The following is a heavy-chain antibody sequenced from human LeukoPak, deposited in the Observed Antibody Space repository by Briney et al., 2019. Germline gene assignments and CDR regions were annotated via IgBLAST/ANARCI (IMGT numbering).Heavy chain of an antibody. CDR2: ISYSGST. CDR1: GDSINNGDFY. CDR3: ARSGTAAATFY. J-gene: IGHJ4*02. D-gene: IGHD2-15*01. V-gene: IGHV4-31*03. Sequence: PSQTLSLTCSVSGDSINNGDFYWTWIRQHPGKGLEWIGYISYSGSTYYNPSLKSRTTISLDTSKNQISLKLSSVTAADTAVHYCARSGTAAATFYWGQGTLVTVSS.